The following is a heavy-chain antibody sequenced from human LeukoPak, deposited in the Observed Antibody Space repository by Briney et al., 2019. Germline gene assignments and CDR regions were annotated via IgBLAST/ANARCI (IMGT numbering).Heavy chain of an antibody. CDR2: ISYDGSNK. D-gene: IGHD3-22*01. CDR1: GFTFSSYG. Sequence: GGSLRLSCAASGFTFSSYGMHWVRQAPGKGLEWVAVISYDGSNKYYADSVKGRFTISRDNAKNSLYLQMNSLRAEDTAVYYCARVDSSGYFDYWGQGTLVTVSS. CDR3: ARVDSSGYFDY. J-gene: IGHJ4*02. V-gene: IGHV3-30*03.